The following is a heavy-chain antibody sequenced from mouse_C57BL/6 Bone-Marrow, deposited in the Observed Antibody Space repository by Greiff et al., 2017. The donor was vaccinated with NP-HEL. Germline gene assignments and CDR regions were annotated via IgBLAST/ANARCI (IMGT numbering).Heavy chain of an antibody. CDR3: ARRNSDYDYVQLNWYFDV. J-gene: IGHJ1*03. D-gene: IGHD2-4*01. CDR2: INPSSGYT. Sequence: VQLQQSGAELAKPGASVKLSCKASGYTFTSYWMHWVKQRPGQGLEWIGYINPSSGYTKYNQKFKDKATLTADKSSSTAYMQLSSLTYEDSAVYYCARRNSDYDYVQLNWYFDVWGTGTTVTVSS. V-gene: IGHV1-7*01. CDR1: GYTFTSYW.